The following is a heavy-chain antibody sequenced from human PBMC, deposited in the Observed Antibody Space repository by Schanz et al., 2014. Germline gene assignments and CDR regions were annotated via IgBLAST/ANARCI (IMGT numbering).Heavy chain of an antibody. D-gene: IGHD6-6*01. V-gene: IGHV1-8*01. Sequence: QVQLVQSGAELRKPGTSVKVSCKTSGYTFSNDVTWVRQATGQGLEWMGWMNPNSGNTGYAQKFQGRVTMTRNTSISTAYMELSSLRSDDTAVYYCGRGFSRSYIDFWGQGTLITVSS. J-gene: IGHJ4*02. CDR1: GYTFSND. CDR3: GRGFSRSYIDF. CDR2: MNPNSGNT.